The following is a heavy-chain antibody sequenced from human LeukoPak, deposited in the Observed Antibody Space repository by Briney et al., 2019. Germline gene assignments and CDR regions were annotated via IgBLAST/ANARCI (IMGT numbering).Heavy chain of an antibody. J-gene: IGHJ4*02. CDR3: ATLHSSGWPNFDY. V-gene: IGHV4-39*07. Sequence: PSETLSLTCTVSGGSISDSNYYWGWIRQPPGRGLEWIGNTYYSGSAYYSPSLKSRVTVSVDTSKNQFSLKLNSVTAADTAVYYCATLHSSGWPNFDYWGQGTLVTVSS. D-gene: IGHD6-19*01. CDR2: TYYSGSA. CDR1: GGSISDSNYY.